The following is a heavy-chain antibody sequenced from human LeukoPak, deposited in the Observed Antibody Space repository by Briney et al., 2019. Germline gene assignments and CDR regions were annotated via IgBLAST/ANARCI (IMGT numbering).Heavy chain of an antibody. D-gene: IGHD4-17*01. J-gene: IGHJ6*04. Sequence: AVKVSCKASGGTFSSYAISWVRQAPGQGLEWMGGIIPIFGTANYAQKFQGRVTITADESTSTAYMELSSLRSEDTAVYYCARDPLNDYGDYYGMDVWGKGTTVTVSS. V-gene: IGHV1-69*01. CDR3: ARDPLNDYGDYYGMDV. CDR2: IIPIFGTA. CDR1: GGTFSSYA.